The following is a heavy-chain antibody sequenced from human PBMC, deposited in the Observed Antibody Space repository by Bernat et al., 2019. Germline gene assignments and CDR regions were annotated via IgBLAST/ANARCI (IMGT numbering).Heavy chain of an antibody. J-gene: IGHJ6*02. CDR2: ISYDGSNK. Sequence: QVQLVESGGGVVQPGRSLRLSCAASGFTFSSYGMHWVRQAPGKGLEWVAVISYDGSNKYYADSVKGRFTISRDNSKNTLYLQMNSLRAEDTAVYYCAKDNGLLGPDKTTNIYYYGMDVWGQGTTVTVSS. CDR1: GFTFSSYG. D-gene: IGHD2-15*01. V-gene: IGHV3-30*18. CDR3: AKDNGLLGPDKTTNIYYYGMDV.